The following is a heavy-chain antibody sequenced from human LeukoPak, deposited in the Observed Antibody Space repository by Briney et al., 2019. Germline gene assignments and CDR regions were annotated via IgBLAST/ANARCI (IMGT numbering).Heavy chain of an antibody. Sequence: PGGSLRLSCAASGFIVSSNYMSWVRQAPGKGLEGVPVIYSGGNTYPADSVKGRFTISRDNSKNTLYLQMNSLRAEDTAVYYCATNYDNSGYSGGVGAFDIWGQGTMVTVSS. CDR2: IYSGGNT. CDR1: GFIVSSNY. D-gene: IGHD3-22*01. J-gene: IGHJ3*02. V-gene: IGHV3-66*01. CDR3: ATNYDNSGYSGGVGAFDI.